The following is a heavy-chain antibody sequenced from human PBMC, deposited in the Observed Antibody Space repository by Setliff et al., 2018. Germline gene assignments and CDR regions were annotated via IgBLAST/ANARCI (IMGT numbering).Heavy chain of an antibody. CDR2: ISYSGSDT. CDR1: GFTFNSYS. V-gene: IGHV3-30*04. CDR3: AKVITAIGYPPFDS. Sequence: GGSLRLSCAASGFTFNSYSINWVRQAPGQGLEWVAAISYSGSDTYYADSVKGRFSISRDNSRDTLFLQMNRLRAEDTAFYYCAKVITAIGYPPFDSWGQGVLVTVSS. J-gene: IGHJ4*02. D-gene: IGHD6-13*01.